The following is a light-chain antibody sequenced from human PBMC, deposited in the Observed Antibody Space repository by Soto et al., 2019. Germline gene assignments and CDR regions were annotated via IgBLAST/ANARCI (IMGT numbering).Light chain of an antibody. J-gene: IGKJ2*02. CDR2: DAS. CDR1: QDIKNY. Sequence: IQMTQAPSSLSAAVGDRVTITCQASQDIKNYLIWYQQKPGKAPKLLIYDASSLGIGVSSRFSGSGSGTYFTLTISSLQPEDIATYYCQQFDSVPCTFGQGTKLEIK. CDR3: QQFDSVPCT. V-gene: IGKV1-33*01.